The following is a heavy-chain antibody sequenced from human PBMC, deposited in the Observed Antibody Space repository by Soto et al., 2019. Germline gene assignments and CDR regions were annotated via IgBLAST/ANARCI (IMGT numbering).Heavy chain of an antibody. V-gene: IGHV1-69*13. CDR3: ARAAPAYYDILTGYYVNYYYYGMDV. J-gene: IGHJ6*02. CDR1: GGTFSSYA. Sequence: SVKVSCKASGGTFSSYAISWVRQAPGQGLEWMGGIIPIFGTANYAQKFQGRVTITADESTSTAYMELSSLRSEDTAVYYCARAAPAYYDILTGYYVNYYYYGMDVWGQGTTVTV. D-gene: IGHD3-9*01. CDR2: IIPIFGTA.